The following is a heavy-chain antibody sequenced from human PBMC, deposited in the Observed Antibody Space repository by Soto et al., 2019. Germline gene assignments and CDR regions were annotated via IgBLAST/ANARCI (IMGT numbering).Heavy chain of an antibody. CDR1: GGYITSSSYY. CDR3: ATQEVGGSYVYTFDP. J-gene: IGHJ5*02. D-gene: IGHD1-26*01. CDR2: IYYSGST. V-gene: IGHV4-39*01. Sequence: SETLSLTCTGSGGYITSSSYYWGWIRQPPGKGLEWIGSIYYSGSTYYNPSLKSRVTISVDTSMNQFSLKLSSVTAADTAVYYCATQEVGGSYVYTFDPWGQGTLVTVSS.